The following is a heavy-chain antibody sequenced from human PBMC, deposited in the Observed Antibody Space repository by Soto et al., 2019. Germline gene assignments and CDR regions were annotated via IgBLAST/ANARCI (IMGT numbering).Heavy chain of an antibody. CDR2: IDDDGIST. D-gene: IGHD2-15*01. V-gene: IGHV3-74*01. J-gene: IGHJ6*02. CDR1: GFTFSSYG. Sequence: GGSLRLSCAASGFTFSSYGMHWVRQGPGTGLVWVSRIDDDGISTSYADSVKGRFTISRDNAKNTLYLQMNNLRAEDTAVYYCARDTYCSGGNCYGGGLDVWGQGTTVTVSS. CDR3: ARDTYCSGGNCYGGGLDV.